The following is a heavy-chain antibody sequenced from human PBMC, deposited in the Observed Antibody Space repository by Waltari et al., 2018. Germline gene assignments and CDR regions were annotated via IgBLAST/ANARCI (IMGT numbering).Heavy chain of an antibody. Sequence: QVQLVQSGAEVKKTGASVKVSCKASGYTFTSYDINWVRQATGQGLEWMGWMNPNSGNTGYAQKFQGRVTMTRNTSISTAYMELSSLRSEDTAVYYCASTIVGATTYYYGMDVWGQGTTVTVSS. CDR1: GYTFTSYD. CDR3: ASTIVGATTYYYGMDV. J-gene: IGHJ6*02. D-gene: IGHD1-26*01. V-gene: IGHV1-8*01. CDR2: MNPNSGNT.